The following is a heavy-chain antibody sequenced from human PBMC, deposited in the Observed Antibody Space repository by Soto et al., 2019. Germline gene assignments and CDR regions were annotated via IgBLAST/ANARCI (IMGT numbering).Heavy chain of an antibody. V-gene: IGHV3-33*01. J-gene: IGHJ5*02. D-gene: IGHD3-10*01. CDR3: ARISGSGHLGWFDP. Sequence: QVQLVQSGGGVVQSGRSLRLSCISSGFTFNTYGMFWARQAPGTGLEWVAGIWYDGSYRYYVDSVKGRFTVSRDNSKNTVYLEMNNLRAEDMAVYYCARISGSGHLGWFDPWGQGTLVTVSS. CDR2: IWYDGSYR. CDR1: GFTFNTYG.